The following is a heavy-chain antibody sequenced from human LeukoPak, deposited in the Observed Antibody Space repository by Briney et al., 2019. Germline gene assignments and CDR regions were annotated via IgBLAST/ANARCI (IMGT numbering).Heavy chain of an antibody. CDR1: GFTFSSYG. V-gene: IGHV3-30*02. Sequence: GGSLRLSCAASGFTFSSYGMHWVRQAPGKGLEWVAFIRYDGSNKYYADSVKGRFTISRDNSKNTLYLQMNSLRAEDTAVYYCAKAEDVDIVATISLLVDYWGQGTLVTVSS. CDR2: IRYDGSNK. J-gene: IGHJ4*02. CDR3: AKAEDVDIVATISLLVDY. D-gene: IGHD5-12*01.